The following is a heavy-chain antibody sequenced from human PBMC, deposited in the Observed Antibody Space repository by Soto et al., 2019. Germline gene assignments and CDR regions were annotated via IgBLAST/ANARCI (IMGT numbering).Heavy chain of an antibody. CDR2: SIPVFATT. CDR1: GGTFSSYT. J-gene: IGHJ4*02. CDR3: ARWAGYCGSASCLTAFDF. D-gene: IGHD2-8*02. Sequence: QVQLVQSGAEVRKPGSSVKVSCKASGGTFSSYTVSWVRQAPGQALEWMGQSIPVFATTNYAQKFQGRLTITADESTSTTYMELSSLSSDDTAVYYCARWAGYCGSASCLTAFDFWGQGTLVTVSA. V-gene: IGHV1-69*01.